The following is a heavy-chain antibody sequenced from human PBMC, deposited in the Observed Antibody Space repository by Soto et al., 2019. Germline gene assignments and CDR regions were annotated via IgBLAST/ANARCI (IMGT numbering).Heavy chain of an antibody. Sequence: QVQVVESGGGWVKPGGSLRLSCAASGFTFSDYYMNWIRQAPGKGLEWVSYISSSSDYTKYADSVKGRFTISRDNAKSSLYLQMNSLRAEDTAVYYCARGGVRGTTSRGQVYNWGQGTLVTVSS. CDR3: ARGGVRGTTSRGQVYN. V-gene: IGHV3-11*06. J-gene: IGHJ4*02. D-gene: IGHD1-7*01. CDR1: GFTFSDYY. CDR2: ISSSSDYT.